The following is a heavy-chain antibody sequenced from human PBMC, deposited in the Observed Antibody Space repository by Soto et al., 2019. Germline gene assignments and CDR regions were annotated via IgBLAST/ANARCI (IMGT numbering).Heavy chain of an antibody. CDR1: GGSVSSGSHY. J-gene: IGHJ6*02. CDR2: IYYSGST. D-gene: IGHD2-2*01. Sequence: ETLSLTCTVSGGSVSSGSHYWSWIRQPPGKGLEWIGYIYYSGSTNYNPSLKSRVTISVDTSKNQFSLKLSSVTAADTAVYYCARDRVVVVPAAMMNYYYYYGMDVWGQGTTVTVSS. V-gene: IGHV4-61*01. CDR3: ARDRVVVVPAAMMNYYYYYGMDV.